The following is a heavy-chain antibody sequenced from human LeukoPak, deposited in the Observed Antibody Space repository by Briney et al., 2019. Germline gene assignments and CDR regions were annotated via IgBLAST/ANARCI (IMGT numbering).Heavy chain of an antibody. CDR3: ARGGVIAAFDY. Sequence: SGGSLRLSCAASGFTLSNYWMHWVRQAPGKGLVWVSCITNDGSSTTYADSVKGRFSISRDTAKNTLFLQMSSLRAEDTAVYYCARGGVIAAFDYWGQGALVTVSS. V-gene: IGHV3-74*01. D-gene: IGHD6-6*01. J-gene: IGHJ4*02. CDR1: GFTLSNYW. CDR2: ITNDGSST.